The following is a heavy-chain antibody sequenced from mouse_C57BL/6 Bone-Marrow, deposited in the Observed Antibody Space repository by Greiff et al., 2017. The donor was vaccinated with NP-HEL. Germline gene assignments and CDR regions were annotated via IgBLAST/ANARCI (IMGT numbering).Heavy chain of an antibody. CDR1: GFTFSSYA. CDR2: ISDGGSYT. Sequence: LVESGGGLVKPGGSLKLSCAASGFTFSSYAMSWVRQTPEKRLEWVATISDGGSYTYYPDNVKGRFTISRDNAKNNLYLQMSHLKSEDTAMYYCARDTLVGYFDVWGTGTTVTVSS. V-gene: IGHV5-4*01. CDR3: ARDTLVGYFDV. J-gene: IGHJ1*03.